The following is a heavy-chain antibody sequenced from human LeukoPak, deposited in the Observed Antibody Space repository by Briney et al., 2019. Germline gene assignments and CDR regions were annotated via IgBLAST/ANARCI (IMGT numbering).Heavy chain of an antibody. D-gene: IGHD3-10*01. CDR2: IYYSGSA. CDR3: ARCISMVRGVIRPPDY. J-gene: IGHJ4*02. V-gene: IGHV4-39*01. CDR1: GGSISSSSYH. Sequence: SETLSLTCSVSGGSISSSSYHWGWIRQSPGKGLEWIGSIYYSGSAYYNPSLMSRLTISVDTSKNQFSLKLSSVTAADTAVYYCARCISMVRGVIRPPDYWGQGTLVTVSS.